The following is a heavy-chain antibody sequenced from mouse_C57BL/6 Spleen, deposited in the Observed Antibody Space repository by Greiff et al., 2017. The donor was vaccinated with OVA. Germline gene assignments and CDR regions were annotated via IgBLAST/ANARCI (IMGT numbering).Heavy chain of an antibody. CDR2: IRSKSNNYAT. J-gene: IGHJ3*01. CDR3: VRDGYYVFAY. CDR1: GFSFNTYA. D-gene: IGHD2-3*01. Sequence: EVQGVESGGGLVQPKGSLKLSCAASGFSFNTYAMNWVRQAPGKGLEWVARIRSKSNNYATYYADSVKDRFTISRDDSESMLYLQMNNLKTEDTAMYYCVRDGYYVFAYWGQGTLVTVSA. V-gene: IGHV10-1*01.